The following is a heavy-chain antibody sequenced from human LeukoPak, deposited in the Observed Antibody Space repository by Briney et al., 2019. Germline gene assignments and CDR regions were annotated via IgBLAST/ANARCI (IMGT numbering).Heavy chain of an antibody. CDR2: MNPNTGRT. V-gene: IGHV1-8*01. J-gene: IGHJ4*02. CDR1: RYTFSSYD. Sequence: ASVKVSCKASRYTFSSYDINWVREAAGQGLEWMGWMNPNTGRTGFAQKFQGRLTMARDTSISTAYMELSSLRSEDTAVYYCARLSQTPDYYSSGGYYYLGYWGQGTPVTVSS. D-gene: IGHD3-22*01. CDR3: ARLSQTPDYYSSGGYYYLGY.